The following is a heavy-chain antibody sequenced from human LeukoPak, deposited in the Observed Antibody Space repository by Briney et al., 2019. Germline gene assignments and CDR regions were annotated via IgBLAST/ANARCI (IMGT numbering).Heavy chain of an antibody. D-gene: IGHD2-2*01. V-gene: IGHV3-21*01. CDR2: ISSSSSYI. CDR1: GFTFSSYS. Sequence: GGSLRLSCAASGFTFSSYSMTWVRQAPGKGLEWVSSISSSSSYIYYADSVKGRFTISRDNAKNSLYLQMNSLRAEDTAVYYCARDLIVVVPAAGYYGMDVWGQGTTVTVSS. J-gene: IGHJ6*02. CDR3: ARDLIVVVPAAGYYGMDV.